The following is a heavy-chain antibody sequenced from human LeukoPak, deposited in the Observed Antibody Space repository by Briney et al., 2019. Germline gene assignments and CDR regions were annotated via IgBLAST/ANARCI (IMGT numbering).Heavy chain of an antibody. CDR2: ISAYNGNT. J-gene: IGHJ4*03. CDR1: GYTFTSYG. Sequence: ASVKVSCKASGYTFTSYGISWVRQAPGQGLEWMGWISAYNGNTNYAQKLQGRVTMTTDTSTSTAYMELRSLRSDDTAVYYCARDSFPITMVRGVRPYFDYWGKGTTVTVSS. V-gene: IGHV1-18*01. D-gene: IGHD3-10*01. CDR3: ARDSFPITMVRGVRPYFDY.